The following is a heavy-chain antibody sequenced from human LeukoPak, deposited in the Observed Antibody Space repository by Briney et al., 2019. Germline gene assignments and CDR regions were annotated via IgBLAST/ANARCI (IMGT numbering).Heavy chain of an antibody. D-gene: IGHD4-23*01. Sequence: PSETLSLTCTVSGGSISSGDYYWSWIRQPPGKGLEWIGYIYYSGSTYYNPSLKSRVTISGDTSKKQFSLKLSPVTAADTAVYYCATYGGKSPLGFDYWGQGTLVTVSS. CDR2: IYYSGST. V-gene: IGHV4-30-4*01. J-gene: IGHJ4*02. CDR1: GGSISSGDYY. CDR3: ATYGGKSPLGFDY.